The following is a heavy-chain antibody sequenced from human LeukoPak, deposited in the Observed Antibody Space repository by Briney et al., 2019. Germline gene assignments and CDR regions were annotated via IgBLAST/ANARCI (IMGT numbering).Heavy chain of an antibody. Sequence: ASVKVSCKASGYTFTGYYMHWVRQAPGQGLEWMGWINPNSGGTNYAQKFQGRVTMTRDTSISTACMELSRLRSDDTAVYYCARGPYSSGWYFDYWGQGTLVTVSS. D-gene: IGHD6-19*01. V-gene: IGHV1-2*02. J-gene: IGHJ4*02. CDR1: GYTFTGYY. CDR3: ARGPYSSGWYFDY. CDR2: INPNSGGT.